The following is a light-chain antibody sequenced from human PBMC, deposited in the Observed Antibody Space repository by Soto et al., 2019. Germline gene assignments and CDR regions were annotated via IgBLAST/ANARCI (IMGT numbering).Light chain of an antibody. Sequence: DIQMTQSPSSLSASVGDRVTITCRASQSISSYLNWYQQKPGKAPKLLISVTSSLQSGVPSRFSGSASGTDFTLLISSLQPEDFATYYCQQSYNTPLTFGGGTQVEVK. CDR2: VTS. CDR1: QSISSY. J-gene: IGKJ4*01. V-gene: IGKV1-39*01. CDR3: QQSYNTPLT.